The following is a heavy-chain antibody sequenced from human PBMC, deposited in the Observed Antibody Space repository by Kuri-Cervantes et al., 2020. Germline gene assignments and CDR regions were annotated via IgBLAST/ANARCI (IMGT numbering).Heavy chain of an antibody. J-gene: IGHJ4*02. D-gene: IGHD3-10*01. CDR2: INHSGST. CDR1: GGSFGGYY. CDR3: ARRAVGVTRALRD. V-gene: IGHV4-34*01. Sequence: SQTLSLTCAVYGGSFGGYYWSWIRQPPGKGLEWIGEINHSGSTNYNPSLKSRVTISVDTSKNQFSLKLSSVTAADTAVYYCARRAVGVTRALRDWGQGTLVTVSS.